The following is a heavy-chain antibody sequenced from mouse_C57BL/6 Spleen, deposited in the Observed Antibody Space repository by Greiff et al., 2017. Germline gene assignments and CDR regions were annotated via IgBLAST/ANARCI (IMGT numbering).Heavy chain of an antibody. Sequence: QVQLQQPGAELVKPGASVKLSCKASGFTFTSYWITWVKQRPGQGLEWIGDIYPAGGSTNYNEKFKGKATLTVDTSSSTAFMQLSRLTSEDAAGYCCTRGCYTLLHDWGKGTTLTVSS. CDR3: TRGCYTLLHD. J-gene: IGHJ2*01. CDR2: IYPAGGST. D-gene: IGHD2-10*01. CDR1: GFTFTSYW. V-gene: IGHV1-55*01.